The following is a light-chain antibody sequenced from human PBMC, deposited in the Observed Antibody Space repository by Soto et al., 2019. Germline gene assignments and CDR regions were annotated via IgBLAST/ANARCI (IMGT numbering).Light chain of an antibody. Sequence: EIVLTQSPGTLSLSPGERATLSCRASQSVSSSYLAWYQQKPGQTPRLLIYGTSNRSTGIPDRFSGSGSGTDFTLTITRLEPEDFAVYYCEQYGGSPLYTFGQGNKLEIK. CDR1: QSVSSSY. CDR3: EQYGGSPLYT. V-gene: IGKV3-20*01. CDR2: GTS. J-gene: IGKJ2*01.